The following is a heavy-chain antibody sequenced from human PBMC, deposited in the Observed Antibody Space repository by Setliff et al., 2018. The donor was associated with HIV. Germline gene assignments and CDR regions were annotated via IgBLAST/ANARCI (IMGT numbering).Heavy chain of an antibody. J-gene: IGHJ3*02. CDR1: GGSMNSGGYY. CDR3: ARVFHSLPTGLNDPSDM. V-gene: IGHV4-31*03. CDR2: IYASGSP. Sequence: ASETLSLTCTVSGGSMNSGGYYWTWIRQHPGKGLEWIGYIYASGSPDYNPSLESRVTISSDTSKNQFSLKLKSVTGADTAVYYCARVFHSLPTGLNDPSDMWGQGTLVT. D-gene: IGHD4-17*01.